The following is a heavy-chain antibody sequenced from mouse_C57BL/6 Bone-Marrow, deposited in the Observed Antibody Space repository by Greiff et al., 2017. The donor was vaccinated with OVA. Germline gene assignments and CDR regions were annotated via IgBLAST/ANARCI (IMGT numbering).Heavy chain of an antibody. V-gene: IGHV7-3*01. CDR2: IRNKANGYTT. CDR1: GFTFTDYY. Sequence: EVMLVESGGGLVQPGGSLSLSCAASGFTFTDYYMSWVRQPPGKALEWLGFIRNKANGYTTEYSASVKGRFTISRDNSESILYLQMNALRAEDSATYYWARYVYYCGSNAMDYWGQGTSVNVSS. CDR3: ARYVYYCGSNAMDY. J-gene: IGHJ4*01. D-gene: IGHD1-1*01.